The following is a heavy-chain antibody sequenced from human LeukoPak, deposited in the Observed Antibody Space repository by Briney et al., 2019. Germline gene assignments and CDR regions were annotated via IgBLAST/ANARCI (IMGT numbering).Heavy chain of an antibody. CDR1: GFTFSSHA. V-gene: IGHV3-23*01. Sequence: GGSLRLSCAASGFTFSSHAMSWVRQAPGKGLEWVSAISGSGGSTYYADSVKGRFTISRDDSKNTLYLQMNSLRAEDTAVYYCAKAPQESSGYPAPLPYWGQGTLVTVSS. CDR2: ISGSGGST. CDR3: AKAPQESSGYPAPLPY. D-gene: IGHD3-22*01. J-gene: IGHJ4*02.